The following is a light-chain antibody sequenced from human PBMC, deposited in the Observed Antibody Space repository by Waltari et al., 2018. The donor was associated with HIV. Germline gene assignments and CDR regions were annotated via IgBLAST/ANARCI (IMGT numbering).Light chain of an antibody. J-gene: IGLJ2*01. Sequence: FILTQSHSVSESPGKTVTISCTRSSGGIGSTYIQWYQQRPGRPPDTVIYEDSQRPSGVPNRFAGSVDSSSNSASLTISGLKTEDDADYFCQSYDGTTVVFGGGTRLTVL. CDR3: QSYDGTTVV. CDR2: EDS. CDR1: SGGIGSTY. V-gene: IGLV6-57*01.